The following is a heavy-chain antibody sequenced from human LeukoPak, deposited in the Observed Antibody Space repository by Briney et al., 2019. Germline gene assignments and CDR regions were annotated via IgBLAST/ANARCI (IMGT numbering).Heavy chain of an antibody. D-gene: IGHD6-13*01. V-gene: IGHV4-34*01. Sequence: SETLSLTCAVYGGSFSGYYWSWIRQPPGKGLEWIGEINHSGSTNYNPSLKSRVTISVDTSKNQFSLKLSSVPAADTAVYYCARGPTAAAADPDAFDIWGQWEGYRSSWYGAFDIWGQGTMVTVSS. CDR2: INHSGST. CDR3: ARGPTAAAADPDAFDIWGQWEGYRSSWYGAFDI. J-gene: IGHJ3*02. CDR1: GGSFSGYY.